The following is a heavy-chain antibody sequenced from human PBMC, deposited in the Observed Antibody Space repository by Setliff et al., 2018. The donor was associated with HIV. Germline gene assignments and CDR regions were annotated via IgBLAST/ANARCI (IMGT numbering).Heavy chain of an antibody. V-gene: IGHV4-4*07. Sequence: SETLSLTCTVSGGPFISYYWSWIRQSAGKGLEWIGRIYTSGRTKYSPSLESRVTMSVDTSTNQFTLKLRSMTAADTAVYYCSSTVPAQLMSFHVWGQGTVVTVSS. CDR1: GGPFISYY. D-gene: IGHD2-21*02. J-gene: IGHJ3*01. CDR2: IYTSGRT. CDR3: SSTVPAQLMSFHV.